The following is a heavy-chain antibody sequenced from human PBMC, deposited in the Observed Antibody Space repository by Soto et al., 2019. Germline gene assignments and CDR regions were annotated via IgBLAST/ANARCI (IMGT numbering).Heavy chain of an antibody. J-gene: IGHJ6*02. Sequence: ASVKVSCKASGYTFTSYGISWGRQAPGQGLEWMGWISAYNGNTNYAQKLQGRVTMTTDTSTSTAYMELRSLRSDDTAVYYCARGGFRVWEDYGMDVWGQGTTVTVSS. V-gene: IGHV1-18*04. CDR1: GYTFTSYG. CDR2: ISAYNGNT. D-gene: IGHD1-26*01. CDR3: ARGGFRVWEDYGMDV.